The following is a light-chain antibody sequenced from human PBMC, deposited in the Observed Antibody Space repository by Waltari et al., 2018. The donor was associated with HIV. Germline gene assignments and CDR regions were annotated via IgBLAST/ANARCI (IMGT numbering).Light chain of an antibody. CDR3: QVWDTSGGPHVV. CDR1: NIERKS. CDR2: YDS. J-gene: IGLJ2*01. Sequence: YLVSQPPSVSVAPARTASLSRGDDNIERKSVQWYQQKPSQAPGMVIYYDSGPHSGVPARFSGSTYDSITASTTSTGDAADEADYFCQVWDTSGGPHVVFGGGTSLAVV. V-gene: IGLV3-21*04.